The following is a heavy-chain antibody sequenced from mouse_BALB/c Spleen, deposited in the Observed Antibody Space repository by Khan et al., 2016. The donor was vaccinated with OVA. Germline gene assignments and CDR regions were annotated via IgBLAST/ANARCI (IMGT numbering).Heavy chain of an antibody. Sequence: EVQLQESGPGLVKPSQSLSLTCSVTGYSITSGYYWYWIRQFPGNKLEWMGYINYGGSNNYNPSLKNRISITRDTSKNQFFLKLNSVTTEDTAAYYCARGGRWFDYWGQGTLVTVSA. CDR3: ARGGRWFDY. V-gene: IGHV3-6*02. CDR1: GYSITSGYY. J-gene: IGHJ3*01. CDR2: INYGGSN.